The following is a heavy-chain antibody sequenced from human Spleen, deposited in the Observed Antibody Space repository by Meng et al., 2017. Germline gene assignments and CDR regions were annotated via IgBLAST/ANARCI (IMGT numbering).Heavy chain of an antibody. D-gene: IGHD2-21*01. CDR1: GFYFSNAW. CDR2: ISSSGSTI. J-gene: IGHJ4*02. V-gene: IGHV3-11*04. Sequence: GESLKISCAASGFYFSNAWMSWVRQAPGKGLEWVSYISSSGSTIYYADSVKGRFTISRDNAKNSLYLQMNSLRAEDTAVYYCARDYCGRCYSDYWGQGTRVTVAS. CDR3: ARDYCGRCYSDY.